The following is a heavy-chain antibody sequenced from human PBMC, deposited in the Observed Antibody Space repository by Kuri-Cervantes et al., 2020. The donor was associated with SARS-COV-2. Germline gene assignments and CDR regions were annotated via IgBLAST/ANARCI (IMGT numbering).Heavy chain of an antibody. V-gene: IGHV3-21*06. Sequence: GGSLRLSCAASGFTFRSYSMNWVRQTPGKGLEWVSSISRTSTYKHYADSVKGRFSTSRDNAKDSLYLQLESLRVEDTAIYYCARGGSGDSRPSHYDIPDFYYTLDVWGQGTTVTVSS. CDR1: GFTFRSYS. J-gene: IGHJ6*02. D-gene: IGHD3-9*01. CDR3: ARGGSGDSRPSHYDIPDFYYTLDV. CDR2: ISRTSTYK.